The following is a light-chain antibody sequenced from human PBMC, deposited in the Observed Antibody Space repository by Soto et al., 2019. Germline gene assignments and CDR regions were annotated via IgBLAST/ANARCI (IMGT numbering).Light chain of an antibody. Sequence: DIQMTQSPSSLSASVGDRVTITCRASQGISNYLAWYQQKPGKGPKFLIYAASTLQSGVPSRFSGIGSGTDFSLTITSLQPEDVATYYCQKYNRAPWTFGQGTKVEIK. CDR3: QKYNRAPWT. V-gene: IGKV1-27*01. CDR2: AAS. CDR1: QGISNY. J-gene: IGKJ1*01.